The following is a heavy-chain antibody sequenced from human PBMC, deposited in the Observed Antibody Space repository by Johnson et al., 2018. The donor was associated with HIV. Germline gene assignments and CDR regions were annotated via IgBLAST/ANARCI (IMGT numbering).Heavy chain of an antibody. V-gene: IGHV3-15*01. CDR1: IFTFKNAW. CDR3: TTYYGWAFDI. J-gene: IGHJ3*02. D-gene: IGHD3-10*01. CDR2: IKSKIDGGTT. Sequence: VQLVESGGGLVKPGGSLRLSCAASIFTFKNAWMSWVRQAPGKGLAWVGRIKSKIDGGTTADAATVKGRFTIPRDDSKNTLYMQMNSLKTEDPAVYYCTTYYGWAFDIWGQGTMVTVSS.